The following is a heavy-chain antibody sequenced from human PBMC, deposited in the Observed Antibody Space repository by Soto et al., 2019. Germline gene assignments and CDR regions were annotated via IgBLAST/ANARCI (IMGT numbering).Heavy chain of an antibody. CDR1: GYSFTNHW. D-gene: IGHD5-12*01. J-gene: IGHJ4*02. CDR3: ARHRNSGYGHPTFDF. V-gene: IGHV5-51*01. CDR2: IYPGDSDT. Sequence: ESLKISCQGSGYSFTNHWIGWVRQMPGKRLELMGIIYPGDSDTRYSPSFQDQVTTSVDKSISTAYLQWSSLKASDNAIYFCARHRNSGYGHPTFDFWGQGTPVTVSS.